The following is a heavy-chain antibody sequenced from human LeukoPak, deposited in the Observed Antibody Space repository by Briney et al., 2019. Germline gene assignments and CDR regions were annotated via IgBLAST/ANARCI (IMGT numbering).Heavy chain of an antibody. J-gene: IGHJ4*02. Sequence: SETLSLTCTVSGGSISNYYWNWIRQPPGKGLELIGYIYYSGTTNYNPSLKSRVSMSVDTSKNQFSLKLSSVTAADTAVYYCARFLSRDGYNYGVGYFDYWGQGTLVTVSS. CDR3: ARFLSRDGYNYGVGYFDY. CDR1: GGSISNYY. V-gene: IGHV4-59*01. D-gene: IGHD5-24*01. CDR2: IYYSGTT.